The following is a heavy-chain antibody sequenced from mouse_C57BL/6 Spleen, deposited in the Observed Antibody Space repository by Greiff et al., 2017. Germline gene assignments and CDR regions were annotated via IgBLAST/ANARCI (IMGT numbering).Heavy chain of an antibody. V-gene: IGHV7-3*01. CDR2: IRNKANGYTT. D-gene: IGHD1-1*01. Sequence: EVHLVESGGGLVQPGGSLSLSCAASGFTFTAYYMSWVRQPPGTALAWLGFIRNKANGYTTEYSASVKGRFTISRDNSHSIRYLQKNALGAEDSATYDCERTRPRYGSRDGYAMDYWGQGTSITGSS. CDR3: ERTRPRYGSRDGYAMDY. CDR1: GFTFTAYY. J-gene: IGHJ4*01.